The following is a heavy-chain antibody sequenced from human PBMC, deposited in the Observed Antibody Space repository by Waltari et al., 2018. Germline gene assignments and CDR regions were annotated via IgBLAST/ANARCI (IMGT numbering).Heavy chain of an antibody. D-gene: IGHD3-3*01. Sequence: VQPQESGPGLVKPSGTLSLTCAVSGGSISSSNWWSWVRQPPGKGLEWIGEIYHSGSTNYNPSLKSRVTISVDKSKNQFSLKLSSVTAADTAVYYCARGTYYDFWSGYPTKYYFDYWGQGTLVTVSS. CDR1: GGSISSSNW. J-gene: IGHJ4*02. CDR3: ARGTYYDFWSGYPTKYYFDY. CDR2: IYHSGST. V-gene: IGHV4-4*02.